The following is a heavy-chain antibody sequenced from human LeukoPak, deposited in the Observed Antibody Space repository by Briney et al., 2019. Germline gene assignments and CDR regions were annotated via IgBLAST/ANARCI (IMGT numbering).Heavy chain of an antibody. J-gene: IGHJ4*02. CDR2: IYYSGST. D-gene: IGHD4-17*01. CDR1: GGSISSYY. CDR3: ARDDGDYAFDY. Sequence: SETLSLTCTVSGGSISSYYWSWIRQPPGKGLEWIGYIYYSGSTYYNPSLKSRVTISVDTSKNQFSLKPSSVTAADTAVYYCARDDGDYAFDYWGQGTLVTVSS. V-gene: IGHV4-59*12.